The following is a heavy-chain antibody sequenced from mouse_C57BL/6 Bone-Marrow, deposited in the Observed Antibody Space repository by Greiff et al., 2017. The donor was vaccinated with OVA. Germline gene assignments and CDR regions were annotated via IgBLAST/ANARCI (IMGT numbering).Heavy chain of an antibody. CDR3: TREGLGRRFAY. J-gene: IGHJ3*01. CDR1: GFTFSSYA. CDR2: ISSGGDYI. Sequence: EVKLMESGEGLVKPGGSLKLSCAASGFTFSSYAMSWVRQTPEKRLEWVAYISSGGDYIYYADTVKGRFTISRDNARNTLYLQMSSLKSEDTAMYYCTREGLGRRFAYWGQGTLVTVSA. D-gene: IGHD4-1*01. V-gene: IGHV5-9-1*02.